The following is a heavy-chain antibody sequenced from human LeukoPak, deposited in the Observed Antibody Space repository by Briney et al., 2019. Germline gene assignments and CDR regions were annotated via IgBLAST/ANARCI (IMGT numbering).Heavy chain of an antibody. V-gene: IGHV4-31*03. CDR3: AREGAQRGYSYGLGDDYYYYVDV. J-gene: IGHJ6*03. D-gene: IGHD5-18*01. Sequence: SETLSLTCTVSGGSISSGGYYWSWIRQHPGKGLEWIGYIYYSGSTYYNPSLKSRVTISVDTSKNQFSLKLSSVTAADTAVYYCAREGAQRGYSYGLGDDYYYYVDVWGKGTTVTVSS. CDR1: GGSISSGGYY. CDR2: IYYSGST.